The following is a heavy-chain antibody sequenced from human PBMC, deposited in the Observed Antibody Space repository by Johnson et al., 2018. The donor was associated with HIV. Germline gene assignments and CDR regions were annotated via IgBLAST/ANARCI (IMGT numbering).Heavy chain of an antibody. V-gene: IGHV3-30*04. CDR1: GFTFSSYP. Sequence: QEQLVESGGGVVQPGRSLRLSCAASGFTFSSYPMHWVRQAPGKGLEWVAIISYDGGSKYYADSVKGRFTVSRDNSKNTLYLQMNSLRAEDTAVYYCARDGGAVRVNGFDMWGQGTMVTVSS. D-gene: IGHD6-19*01. J-gene: IGHJ3*02. CDR3: ARDGGAVRVNGFDM. CDR2: ISYDGGSK.